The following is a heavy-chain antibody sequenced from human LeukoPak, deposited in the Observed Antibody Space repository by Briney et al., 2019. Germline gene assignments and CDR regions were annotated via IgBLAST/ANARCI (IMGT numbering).Heavy chain of an antibody. Sequence: GGSLRLSCAASGFTFSSYSMNWVREARGEGLEGGSSISSSRSYIYYADSVKGRFTISRDNDKNSLYLQMNSLRAEDTAVYYCATLAAAGKPFDYWGQGTLVTVSS. D-gene: IGHD6-13*01. CDR1: GFTFSSYS. V-gene: IGHV3-21*01. CDR2: ISSSRSYI. J-gene: IGHJ4*02. CDR3: ATLAAAGKPFDY.